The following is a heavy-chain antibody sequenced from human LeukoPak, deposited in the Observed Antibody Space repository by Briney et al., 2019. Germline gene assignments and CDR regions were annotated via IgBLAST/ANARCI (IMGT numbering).Heavy chain of an antibody. J-gene: IGHJ3*02. CDR3: ATDQSGGYFNDAFDI. CDR1: VFTFTSSA. D-gene: IGHD2-15*01. V-gene: IGHV1-58*02. Sequence: SVKVSCKASVFTFTSSAMQWVRQARGQRLEWIGWIVVGRGNTDYAQKFQERVTITRDMSTSTVYTEVSSLRSEDTAVYDCATDQSGGYFNDAFDIWGQGTMVTVSS. CDR2: IVVGRGNT.